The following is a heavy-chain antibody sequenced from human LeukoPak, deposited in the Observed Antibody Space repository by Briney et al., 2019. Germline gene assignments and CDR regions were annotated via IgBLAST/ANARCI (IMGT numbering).Heavy chain of an antibody. CDR1: GYTFTNNA. Sequence: ASVKVSCKASGYTFTNNAVIWARQAPGQGLEWMGGIIPIFGTANYAQKFQGRVTITTDESTSTAYMELSSLRSEDTAVYYCARGNPAAGPYYYYYMDVWGKGTTVTVSS. CDR3: ARGNPAAGPYYYYYMDV. D-gene: IGHD2-2*01. CDR2: IIPIFGTA. J-gene: IGHJ6*03. V-gene: IGHV1-69*05.